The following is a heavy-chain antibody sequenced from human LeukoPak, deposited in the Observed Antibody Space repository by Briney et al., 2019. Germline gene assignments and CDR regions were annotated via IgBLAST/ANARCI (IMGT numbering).Heavy chain of an antibody. Sequence: GGSLRLSCAISGFTFSSYEMNWVRQAPGKGLEWVSYISSSGSTIYYADSVKGRFTISRDNAKNSLYLQMNSLRAEDTAVYYCARDSRVRGGDDSSGYYSAFDIWGQGTMVTVSS. CDR3: ARDSRVRGGDDSSGYYSAFDI. V-gene: IGHV3-48*03. CDR1: GFTFSSYE. D-gene: IGHD3-22*01. J-gene: IGHJ3*02. CDR2: ISSSGSTI.